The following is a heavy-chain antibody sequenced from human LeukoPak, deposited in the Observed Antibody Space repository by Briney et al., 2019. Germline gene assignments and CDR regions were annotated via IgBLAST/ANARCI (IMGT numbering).Heavy chain of an antibody. J-gene: IGHJ4*02. D-gene: IGHD3-10*01. V-gene: IGHV3-23*01. CDR2: ISGSGGST. Sequence: GGSLRHSCAASGFTFSSYAMSWVRQAPGKGLEWVSAISGSGGSTYYADSVKGRFTISRDNSKNTLYLQMNSLRAEDTAVYYCAKDRRTMVRGVISGFDYWGQGTLVTVSS. CDR3: AKDRRTMVRGVISGFDY. CDR1: GFTFSSYA.